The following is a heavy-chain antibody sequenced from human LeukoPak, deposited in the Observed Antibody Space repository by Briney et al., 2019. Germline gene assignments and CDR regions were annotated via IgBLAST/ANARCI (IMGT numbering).Heavy chain of an antibody. CDR1: GFTFNYYS. CDR2: ISTGSSYI. D-gene: IGHD6-13*01. J-gene: IGHJ4*02. Sequence: PGGSLRLSCAASGFTFNYYSMNWVRQAPGKGLEWVSSISTGSSYIYYADSVKGRFTISRDNAKNSLYLQMNSLRAEDTAVYYCARDLLEIAADSYFDYWGQGTLVTVSS. V-gene: IGHV3-21*01. CDR3: ARDLLEIAADSYFDY.